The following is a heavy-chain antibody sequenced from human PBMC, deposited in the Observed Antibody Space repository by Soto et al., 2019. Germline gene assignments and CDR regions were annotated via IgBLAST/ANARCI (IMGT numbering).Heavy chain of an antibody. CDR1: GYTFTSYG. J-gene: IGHJ6*02. V-gene: IGHV1-18*01. CDR3: TGVVRITGTTSDYYYYYGMDV. Sequence: QVQLVQSGAEVKKPGASVKVSCKASGYTFTSYGISWVRQAPGQGLEWMGWISAYNGNTNYAQKLQGRVTITTDTSTSTVYMELRSLRSDDSAVYYCTGVVRITGTTSDYYYYYGMDVWGQGTTVTVSS. D-gene: IGHD1-20*01. CDR2: ISAYNGNT.